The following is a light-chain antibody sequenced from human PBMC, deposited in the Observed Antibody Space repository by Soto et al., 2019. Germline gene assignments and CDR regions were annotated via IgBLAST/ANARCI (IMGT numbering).Light chain of an antibody. Sequence: EIVMTQSPATPSVSPGERATLSCRASQSVSSNLAWYQQKPGQAPRLLIYGASTRATGIPARFSGSGSGTEFTLTISSLQSEDFAVYYCQQYNTQETFGQGTKVEIK. CDR2: GAS. V-gene: IGKV3-15*01. CDR3: QQYNTQET. J-gene: IGKJ1*01. CDR1: QSVSSN.